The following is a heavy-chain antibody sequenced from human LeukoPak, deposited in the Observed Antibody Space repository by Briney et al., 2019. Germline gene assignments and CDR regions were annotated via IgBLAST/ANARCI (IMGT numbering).Heavy chain of an antibody. Sequence: ASVKVSCKASGYTFTGYYMHWVRQAPGQGLEWMGWINPNSGGTNYAQKFQGRVTMTRDTSISTAYMELSRLRSDDTAVYYCAREYGDLYYGMDVWGQGTTVTVSS. J-gene: IGHJ6*02. CDR1: GYTFTGYY. V-gene: IGHV1-2*02. CDR3: AREYGDLYYGMDV. CDR2: INPNSGGT. D-gene: IGHD4-17*01.